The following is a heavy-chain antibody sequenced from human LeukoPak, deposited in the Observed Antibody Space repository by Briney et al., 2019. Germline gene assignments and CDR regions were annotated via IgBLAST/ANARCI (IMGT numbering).Heavy chain of an antibody. V-gene: IGHV3-23*01. CDR2: ISGSSGST. J-gene: IGHJ6*02. D-gene: IGHD3-3*01. CDR1: GFTFSSYA. CDR3: AKDHYDFWSGPVYYYGMDV. Sequence: GGSLRLSCAASGFTFSSYAMSWVRQAPGKGLEWVSAISGSSGSTYYADSVKGRFTISRDNSKNTLYLQMNSLRAEDTAVYYCAKDHYDFWSGPVYYYGMDVWGQGTTVTVSS.